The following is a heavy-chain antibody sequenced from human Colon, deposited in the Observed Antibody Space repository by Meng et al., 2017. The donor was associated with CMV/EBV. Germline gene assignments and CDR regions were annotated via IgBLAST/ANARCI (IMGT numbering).Heavy chain of an antibody. Sequence: GGSLRLSCAASGFTFSNYTMNWVRQAPGKGLEWVSSISSYGTYIHYSASVKGRFTISRDDAKNSLFLQMDSLRVDDTAVYYCAKELFTGSGSALDIWGQGTMVTVSS. J-gene: IGHJ3*02. CDR3: AKELFTGSGSALDI. V-gene: IGHV3-21*01. CDR2: ISSYGTYI. CDR1: GFTFSNYT. D-gene: IGHD3-9*01.